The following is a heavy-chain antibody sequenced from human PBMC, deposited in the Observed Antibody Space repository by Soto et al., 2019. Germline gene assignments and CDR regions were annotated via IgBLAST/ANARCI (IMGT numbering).Heavy chain of an antibody. CDR1: GFTFSSYA. J-gene: IGHJ4*02. Sequence: EVQLLESGGGLVQPGGSLRLSCAASGFTFSSYAMSWVRQAPGKGLEWVSAISASGGSTYYADSVKGRFTISRDSSRDTLYLQMNSLRAEDTAVYYCAKEHLAAAGCYWGQGTLVTVSS. D-gene: IGHD6-13*01. CDR3: AKEHLAAAGCY. V-gene: IGHV3-23*01. CDR2: ISASGGST.